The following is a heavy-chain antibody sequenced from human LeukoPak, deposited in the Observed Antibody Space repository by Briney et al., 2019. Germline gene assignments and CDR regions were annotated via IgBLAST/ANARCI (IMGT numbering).Heavy chain of an antibody. CDR3: ARGSSGRTKKYYYYYYMDV. Sequence: ASVKVSCKASGYTFTSYYMHWVRQAPGQGLEWMGIINPSGCSTSYAQKFQGRVTMTRDMSTSTVYMELSSLRPEDTAVYYCARGSSGRTKKYYYYYYMDVWGKGTTVTVSS. CDR2: INPSGCST. J-gene: IGHJ6*03. D-gene: IGHD3-10*01. V-gene: IGHV1-46*01. CDR1: GYTFTSYY.